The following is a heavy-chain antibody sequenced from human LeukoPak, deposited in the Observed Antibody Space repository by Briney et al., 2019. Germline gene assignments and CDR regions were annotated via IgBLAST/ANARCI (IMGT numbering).Heavy chain of an antibody. CDR1: GFMFNSYV. V-gene: IGHV3-23*01. D-gene: IGHD1-26*01. CDR2: ITGSGDST. J-gene: IGHJ4*02. Sequence: GGSLRLSCVASGFMFNSYVMSWVRQAPGKGLEWVSAITGSGDSTYYADSVKGRFTISRDNSKNTLSLQMNSLRAEDTAVYYCAKENPVGGTNYFDYWGQGTLVTVPS. CDR3: AKENPVGGTNYFDY.